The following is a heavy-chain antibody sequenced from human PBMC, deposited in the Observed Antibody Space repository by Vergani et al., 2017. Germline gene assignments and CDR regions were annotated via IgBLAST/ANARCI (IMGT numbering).Heavy chain of an antibody. J-gene: IGHJ5*02. V-gene: IGHV3-30*18. CDR3: AKDQVPAATWKWFDP. CDR2: ISYDGGNK. Sequence: QVQLVESGGGVVQPGRSLRLSCAASGFTFSSYGMHWVRQAPGKGLEWVAVISYDGGNKYYADSVKGRFTISRDNSKNTLYLQMNSLRAEDTAVYYCAKDQVPAATWKWFDPWGQGTLVTVSS. D-gene: IGHD2-2*01. CDR1: GFTFSSYG.